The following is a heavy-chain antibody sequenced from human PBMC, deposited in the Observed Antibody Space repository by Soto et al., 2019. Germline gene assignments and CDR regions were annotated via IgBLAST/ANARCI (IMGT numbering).Heavy chain of an antibody. CDR3: ANPRGGLDTAMVPFDY. V-gene: IGHV3-23*01. D-gene: IGHD5-18*01. J-gene: IGHJ4*02. CDR1: GFTFSSYA. Sequence: EVQLLESGGGLVQPGGSLRLSCAASGFTFSSYAMSWVHQAPGKGLEWVSAISGSGGSTYYADSVKGRFTISRDNSKNTLYLQMNSLRAEDTVVYYCANPRGGLDTAMVPFDYWGQGTLVTVSS. CDR2: ISGSGGST.